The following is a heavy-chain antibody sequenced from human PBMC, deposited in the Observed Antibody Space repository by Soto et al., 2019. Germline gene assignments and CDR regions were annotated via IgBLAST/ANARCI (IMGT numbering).Heavy chain of an antibody. CDR2: SSVYNDNA. D-gene: IGHD3-16*01. Sequence: QFQLVQSGAEVRKPGASVKVSCKASNYTFNSYGITWVRQAPGQGLEWMGWSSVYNDNANYARKFQGRVTMTTDTSTTTAYMELRSLRSDETAVYYCATNRGGKSFYYGMDIWGQGTTVTVSS. J-gene: IGHJ6*02. CDR1: NYTFNSYG. V-gene: IGHV1-18*01. CDR3: ATNRGGKSFYYGMDI.